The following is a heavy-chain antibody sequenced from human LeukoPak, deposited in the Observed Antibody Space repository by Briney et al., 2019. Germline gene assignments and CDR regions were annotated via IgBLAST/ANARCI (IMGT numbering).Heavy chain of an antibody. CDR3: ARKVAAGHFDY. CDR2: ISAYNGNT. CDR1: GYTFTSYG. Sequence: ASVKVSCKASGYTFTSYGISWVRQAPGQGLEWMGWISAYNGNTNYAQKLQGRVTMTTDTSTSTVYMELRSLRSDDTAVYYCARKVAAGHFDYWGQGTLVTVSS. V-gene: IGHV1-18*01. J-gene: IGHJ4*02. D-gene: IGHD6-13*01.